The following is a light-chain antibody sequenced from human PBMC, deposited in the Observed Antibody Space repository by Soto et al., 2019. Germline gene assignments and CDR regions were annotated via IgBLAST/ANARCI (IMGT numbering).Light chain of an antibody. V-gene: IGKV3-20*01. CDR3: QQCGSSLWT. CDR1: QSFSSTY. Sequence: TQSPGPLSLSPGEIATLSCRASQSFSSTYLAWYQQKPGQAPRLLIYGASSRATGIPDRFSGSGSGTDFTLTISRLEPEDFAVYYCQQCGSSLWTFGQGTKV. J-gene: IGKJ1*01. CDR2: GAS.